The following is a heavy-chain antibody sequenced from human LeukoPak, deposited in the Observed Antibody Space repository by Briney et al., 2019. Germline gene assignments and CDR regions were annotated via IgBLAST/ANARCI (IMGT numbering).Heavy chain of an antibody. CDR1: GGTFSSYA. CDR3: ASSWSTYYDSSGYYYAAY. Sequence: EASVKVSCKASGGTFSSYAISWVRQAPGQGLEWMGWINPNSGGTNYAQKFQGRVTMTRDTSISTAYMELSRLRSDDTAVYYCASSWSTYYDSSGYYYAAYWGQGTLVTVSS. J-gene: IGHJ4*02. D-gene: IGHD3-22*01. V-gene: IGHV1-2*02. CDR2: INPNSGGT.